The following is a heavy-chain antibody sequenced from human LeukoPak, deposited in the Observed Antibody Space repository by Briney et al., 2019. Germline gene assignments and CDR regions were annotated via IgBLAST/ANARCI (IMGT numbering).Heavy chain of an antibody. J-gene: IGHJ4*02. CDR3: ARDGYNPIDY. CDR1: GGSISSSSYY. Sequence: SETLSLTCTVSGGSISSSSYYWGWIRQPPGKGLEWIGSLYYSGSTYYNPSLKSRVTMSVDTSKNQFSLKLSSVTVADMAVYYCARDGYNPIDYWGQGTLVTVSS. V-gene: IGHV4-39*02. D-gene: IGHD5-24*01. CDR2: LYYSGST.